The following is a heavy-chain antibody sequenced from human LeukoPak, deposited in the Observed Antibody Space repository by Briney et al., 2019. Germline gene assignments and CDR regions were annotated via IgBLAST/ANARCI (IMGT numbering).Heavy chain of an antibody. J-gene: IGHJ4*02. Sequence: PSETLSLTCTVSGGSIGTYYWNWFRQPPEKGLEWIGYIYYSGSSNYNPSLKSRVTISVDTSKNQLSLKLSSVTAADTAVYYCATFSGSRPHWGQGTLVTVSS. CDR1: GGSIGTYY. D-gene: IGHD1-26*01. V-gene: IGHV4-59*01. CDR2: IYYSGSS. CDR3: ATFSGSRPH.